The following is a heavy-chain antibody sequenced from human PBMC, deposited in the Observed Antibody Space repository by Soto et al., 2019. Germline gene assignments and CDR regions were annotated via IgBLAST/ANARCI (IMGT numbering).Heavy chain of an antibody. CDR1: GYTFTSYY. CDR2: INPSGGST. J-gene: IGHJ4*02. D-gene: IGHD6-6*01. V-gene: IGHV1-46*03. CDR3: ARLRSRVEQLGLGHFDY. Sequence: GASVKVSCKASGYTFTSYYMHWVRQAPGQGLEWMGIINPSGGSTSYAQKFQGRVTMTRDTSTSTVYMELSSLRSEDTAVYYCARLRSRVEQLGLGHFDYWGQGTLVTVSS.